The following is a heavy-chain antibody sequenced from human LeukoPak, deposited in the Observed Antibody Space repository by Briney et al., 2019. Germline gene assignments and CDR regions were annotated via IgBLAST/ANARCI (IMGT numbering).Heavy chain of an antibody. J-gene: IGHJ4*02. CDR3: ARGENWNYILVAPDFRI. CDR1: GYTFTTYA. Sequence: GASVKVSCKASGYTFTTYAMNWVRQAPGQGLEWMGIINPSGGSTNYAQKFQGRVTMTRDMSTSTVYMELSSLRSEDTAVYFCARGENWNYILVAPDFRIWGQGTLVTVSS. CDR2: INPSGGST. D-gene: IGHD1-7*01. V-gene: IGHV1-46*01.